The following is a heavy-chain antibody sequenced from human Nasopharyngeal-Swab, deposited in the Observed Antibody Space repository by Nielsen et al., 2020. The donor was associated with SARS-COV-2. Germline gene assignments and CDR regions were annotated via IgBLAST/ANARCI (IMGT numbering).Heavy chain of an antibody. CDR1: GFTFSNYA. J-gene: IGHJ4*02. CDR3: VRAGYSGSYGGFDL. Sequence: GESLKISCAASGFTFSNYAMSWVRQAPGKGLEWVSVISIGGGGTTFYADSVKGRFTISRDNAQNMVYAQLSNLRVEDTAVYYCVRAGYSGSYGGFDLWGQGALVTVSS. CDR2: ISIGGGGTT. V-gene: IGHV3-23*01. D-gene: IGHD1-26*01.